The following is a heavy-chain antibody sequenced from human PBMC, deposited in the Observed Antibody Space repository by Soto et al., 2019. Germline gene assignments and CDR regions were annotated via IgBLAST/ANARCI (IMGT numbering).Heavy chain of an antibody. J-gene: IGHJ6*02. CDR3: ATDTGYCSSTSCYKYYYYGMDV. Sequence: QVQLVESGGGVVQPGRSLRLSCAASGFTFSSYGMHWVRQAPGKGLEWVAVIWYDGSNKYYADSVKGRFTISRDNSKNTLYLQMNSLRAEDTAVYYCATDTGYCSSTSCYKYYYYGMDVWGQGTTVTVSS. V-gene: IGHV3-33*01. D-gene: IGHD2-2*02. CDR1: GFTFSSYG. CDR2: IWYDGSNK.